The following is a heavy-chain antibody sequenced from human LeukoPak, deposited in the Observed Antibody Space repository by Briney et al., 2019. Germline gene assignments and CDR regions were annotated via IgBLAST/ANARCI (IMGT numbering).Heavy chain of an antibody. CDR3: ASGSGSYRTPYSHMDV. Sequence: GGSLRLSCAASGFTVSGNYMSWVRQAPGKGLEWVSIIYSGGSTYYADSVKGRFTISRDNSKNTLYLQMNSLRAEDTAVYYYASGSGSYRTPYSHMDVWSKGQTATVSS. V-gene: IGHV3-53*01. J-gene: IGHJ6*03. D-gene: IGHD3-10*01. CDR1: GFTVSGNY. CDR2: IYSGGST.